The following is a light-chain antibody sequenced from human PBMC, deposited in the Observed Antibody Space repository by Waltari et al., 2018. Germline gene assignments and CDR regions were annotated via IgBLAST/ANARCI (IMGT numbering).Light chain of an antibody. Sequence: DIVMTQSPDSLAVSLGERATIHCTSSQSVLLSSNNRNYLAWYQQKPGQPPKLLIYWASTRESGVPDRFSGSGSGTDFTLTISSLQAEDVAVYYCQQNYNTPRTFGQGTKVEIK. CDR1: QSVLLSSNNRNY. CDR2: WAS. V-gene: IGKV4-1*01. J-gene: IGKJ1*01. CDR3: QQNYNTPRT.